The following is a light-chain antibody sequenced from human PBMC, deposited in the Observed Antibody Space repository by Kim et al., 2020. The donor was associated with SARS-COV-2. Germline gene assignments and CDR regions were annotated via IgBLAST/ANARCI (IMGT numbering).Light chain of an antibody. CDR1: NIGSKS. J-gene: IGLJ2*01. V-gene: IGLV3-21*04. Sequence: SYELTQPPSVSVAPGKTARITCGRNNIGSKSVHWYQQKPGQAPVLVIYYDSDRPSGIPERFSGSNSGNTATLTISRVEAGDEADYYCQVWDSSSDHVVFGGGTKLTVL. CDR2: YDS. CDR3: QVWDSSSDHVV.